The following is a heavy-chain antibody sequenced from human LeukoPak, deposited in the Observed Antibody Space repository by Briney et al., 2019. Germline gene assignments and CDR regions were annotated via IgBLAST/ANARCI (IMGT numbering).Heavy chain of an antibody. CDR2: IYYSGST. CDR3: ATRPTPPYYYYYMDV. V-gene: IGHV4-39*07. CDR1: GGSISSGDYY. D-gene: IGHD4-23*01. Sequence: SETLSLTCTVSGGSISSGDYYWGWIRQPPGKGLEWIGSIYYSGSTYYNPSLKSRVTISVDTSKNQFSLKLNSVTAADTAVYYCATRPTPPYYYYYMDVWGKGTTVTVSS. J-gene: IGHJ6*03.